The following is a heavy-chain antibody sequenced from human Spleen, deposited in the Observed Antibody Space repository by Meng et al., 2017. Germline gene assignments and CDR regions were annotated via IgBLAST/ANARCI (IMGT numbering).Heavy chain of an antibody. Sequence: SETLSLTCAVYGGSFSDYYWSWIRQPPGKGLEWIGEINHSGSTNYNPSLKGRVTISVDASNNQFSLKLVPVTAADTAVDYCARGTRVIHPYYFDNWGQGTLVTVSS. D-gene: IGHD3-10*01. J-gene: IGHJ4*02. CDR1: GGSFSDYY. V-gene: IGHV4-34*01. CDR3: ARGTRVIHPYYFDN. CDR2: INHSGST.